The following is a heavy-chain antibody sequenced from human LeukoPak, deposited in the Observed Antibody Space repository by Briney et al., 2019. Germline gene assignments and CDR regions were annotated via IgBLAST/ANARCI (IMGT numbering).Heavy chain of an antibody. Sequence: SETLSLTCTDSGGSISSYYWSWIRQPPGKGLEWIGYIYYSGSTNYNPSLKSRVTISVDTSKNQFSLKLSSVTAADTAVNYCARGARDAFDIWGQGTMVTVSS. CDR2: IYYSGST. V-gene: IGHV4-59*01. CDR1: GGSISSYY. CDR3: ARGARDAFDI. J-gene: IGHJ3*02.